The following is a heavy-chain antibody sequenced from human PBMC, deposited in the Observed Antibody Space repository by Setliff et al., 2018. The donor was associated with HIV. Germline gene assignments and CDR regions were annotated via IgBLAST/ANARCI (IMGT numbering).Heavy chain of an antibody. V-gene: IGHV4-59*11. CDR3: ASGSPFDGFDM. CDR2: IYTTGST. J-gene: IGHJ3*02. D-gene: IGHD1-26*01. CDR1: GGSMSTHY. Sequence: SETLSLTCTVSGGSMSTHYWSWIRQTPGKGLEWIGHIYTTGSTHYNPSLGSRVTISIDTSKSHFSLRLKSVTAADTALYYCASGSPFDGFDMWGQGTMVTVSS.